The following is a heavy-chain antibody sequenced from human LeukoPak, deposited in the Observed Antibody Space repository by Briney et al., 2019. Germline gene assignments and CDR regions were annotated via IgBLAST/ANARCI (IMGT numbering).Heavy chain of an antibody. J-gene: IGHJ4*02. V-gene: IGHV1-2*02. Sequence: ASVKVSCKASGYTFTGYYMHWVRQAPGQGLEWMGWINPNSGGTNYAQKFQGRVTMTRDTSISTAYMELSRLRSDDTAVYYCARVGGYSSSPPDYWGQGTLVTVSS. CDR3: ARVGGYSSSPPDY. D-gene: IGHD6-13*01. CDR2: INPNSGGT. CDR1: GYTFTGYY.